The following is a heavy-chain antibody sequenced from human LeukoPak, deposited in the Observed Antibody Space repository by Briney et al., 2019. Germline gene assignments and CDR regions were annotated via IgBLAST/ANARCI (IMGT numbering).Heavy chain of an antibody. D-gene: IGHD3-16*01. J-gene: IGHJ4*02. V-gene: IGHV3-23*01. Sequence: PGGSLRLSCAASGFTFSNFAMSWFRQAPGRGLEWVSAAGTATDTSYADSVKGRSTISRDNSKNTLHLQMNSLGAEDTAVYYCAKEGSRRRFDFDSWGRGTLVTVSS. CDR1: GFTFSNFA. CDR2: AGTATDT. CDR3: AKEGSRRRFDFDS.